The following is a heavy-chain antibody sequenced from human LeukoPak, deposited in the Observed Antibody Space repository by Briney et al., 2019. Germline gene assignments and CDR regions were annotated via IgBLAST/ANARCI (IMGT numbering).Heavy chain of an antibody. D-gene: IGHD5-18*01. CDR2: INHSGNT. J-gene: IGHJ4*02. V-gene: IGHV4-34*01. CDR3: ARHFRGYPYYFDY. Sequence: PSETLSLTCAVYGGSFNSDYWSWIRQPPEKGLEWIGEINHSGNTNYNPSLKSRVSMSLDTSKNQFSLKLTSVIAADTAVYYCARHFRGYPYYFDYWSQGTLVTVSS. CDR1: GGSFNSDY.